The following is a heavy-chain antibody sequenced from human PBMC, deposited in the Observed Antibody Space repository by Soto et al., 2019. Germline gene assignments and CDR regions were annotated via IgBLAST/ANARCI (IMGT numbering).Heavy chain of an antibody. CDR1: GYTFTSYG. CDR2: IRAYNGNT. V-gene: IGHV1-18*01. Sequence: QVQLVQSGAEVKKPGASVKVSCKASGYTFTSYGISWVRQAPGQGLEWMGWIRAYNGNTNYAQKLQGRVTMTTDTSTRTDYMQLRSQRSDDSAVYYCASVVYDIALAGKTSNAVDIWGQGTMVTVSS. CDR3: ASVVYDIALAGKTSNAVDI. D-gene: IGHD6-19*01. J-gene: IGHJ3*02.